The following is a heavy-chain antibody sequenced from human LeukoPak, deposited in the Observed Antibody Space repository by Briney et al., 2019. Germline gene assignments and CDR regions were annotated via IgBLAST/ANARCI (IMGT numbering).Heavy chain of an antibody. CDR3: AKGILGYCSGGSCYPFDY. J-gene: IGHJ4*02. CDR1: GFTFSSYD. CDR2: ISYDGSNK. Sequence: PGRSLRLSCAASGFTFSSYDMHWVRQAPGKGLEWVTVISYDGSNKYYADSVKGRFTISRDNSKNTLYLQMNGLRAEDTAVYYCAKGILGYCSGGSCYPFDYWGQGTLVTVSS. D-gene: IGHD2-15*01. V-gene: IGHV3-30*18.